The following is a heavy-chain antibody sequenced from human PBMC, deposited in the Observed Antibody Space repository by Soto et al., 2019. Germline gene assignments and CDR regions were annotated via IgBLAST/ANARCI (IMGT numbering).Heavy chain of an antibody. CDR2: ISHVETT. V-gene: IGHV4-30-2*06. CDR1: GVTISYGGYS. D-gene: IGHD3-3*01. J-gene: IGHJ4*02. CDR3: DRGGGYDSFDF. Sequence: SETLSLTCSVSGVTISYGGYSWSWIRQSPGKGLEWLGYISHVETTYYNPSFQSRLSLSIDRTRNQFSLSLSSMTAADKAVYYCDRGGGYDSFDFWGQGIQVTVSS.